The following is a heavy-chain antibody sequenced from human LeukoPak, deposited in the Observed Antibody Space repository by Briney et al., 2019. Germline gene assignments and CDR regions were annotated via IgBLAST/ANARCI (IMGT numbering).Heavy chain of an antibody. Sequence: GGSLRLSCAASGFTFSSYGMHWVRQAPGKGLEWVAFIRYDGSNKYYADSVKGRFTISRDNSKNTLYLQMNSLGAEDTAVYYCAKDRDSYYYGSGSYYYYYGMDVWGQGTTVTVSS. CDR2: IRYDGSNK. V-gene: IGHV3-30*02. J-gene: IGHJ6*02. CDR1: GFTFSSYG. D-gene: IGHD3-10*01. CDR3: AKDRDSYYYGSGSYYYYYGMDV.